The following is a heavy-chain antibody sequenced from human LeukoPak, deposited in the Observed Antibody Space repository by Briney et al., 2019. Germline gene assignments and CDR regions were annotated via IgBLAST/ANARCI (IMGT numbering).Heavy chain of an antibody. V-gene: IGHV4-59*01. CDR2: IYYSGST. CDR3: ARFACSSTSCYSVWFDP. CDR1: GGSISSYY. J-gene: IGHJ5*02. Sequence: PSETLSLTRTVSGGSISSYYWSWIRQPPGKGLEWIGYIYYSGSTNYNPSLKSRVTISVDTSKNQFSLKLSSVTAADTAVYYCARFACSSTSCYSVWFDPWGQGTLVTVSS. D-gene: IGHD2-2*01.